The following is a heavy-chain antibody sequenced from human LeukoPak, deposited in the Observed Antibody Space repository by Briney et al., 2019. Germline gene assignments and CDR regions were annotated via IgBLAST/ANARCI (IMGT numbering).Heavy chain of an antibody. CDR3: ALKLGYGRSGSYGYYFDY. Sequence: GASVKVSCKASGYTFTSYGISWVRQAPGKGLEWMGGFDPEDGETIYAQKFQGRVTMTEDTSTDTAYMELSSLRSEDTAVYYCALKLGYGRSGSYGYYFDYWGQGTLVTVSS. V-gene: IGHV1-24*01. CDR2: FDPEDGET. CDR1: GYTFTSYG. D-gene: IGHD3-10*01. J-gene: IGHJ4*02.